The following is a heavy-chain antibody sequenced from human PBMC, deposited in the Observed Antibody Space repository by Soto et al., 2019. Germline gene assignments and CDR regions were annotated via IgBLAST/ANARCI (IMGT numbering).Heavy chain of an antibody. Sequence: GASVKVSCKTSGDSFSAYYLHWVRQAPGQGLGWLGWINPNGGATKYAQKFRGRVAMTRDTSIRTAYLELTSLRSDDTAIYYCARESGGATATLDYYYFYMDVWGKGTTVNVSS. CDR3: ARESGGATATLDYYYFYMDV. CDR1: GDSFSAYY. J-gene: IGHJ6*03. V-gene: IGHV1-2*02. CDR2: INPNGGAT. D-gene: IGHD1-26*01.